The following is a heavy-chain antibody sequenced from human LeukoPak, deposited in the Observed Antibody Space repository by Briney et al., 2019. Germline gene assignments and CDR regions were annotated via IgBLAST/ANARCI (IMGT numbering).Heavy chain of an antibody. V-gene: IGHV3-23*01. CDR3: AKKDGYFDL. Sequence: SGGSLRLSCAASGFTFSSEAMSWIRKIPGKGLDWVSGISGGGGTTYYADSVKGRFTISRDNSKTTLYLEMNSLRAEDTAVYYCAKKDGYFDLWGRGTLVTVSS. J-gene: IGHJ2*01. CDR1: GFTFSSEA. CDR2: ISGGGGTT.